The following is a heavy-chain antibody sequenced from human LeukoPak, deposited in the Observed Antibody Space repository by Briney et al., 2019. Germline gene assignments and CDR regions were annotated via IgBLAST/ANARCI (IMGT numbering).Heavy chain of an antibody. V-gene: IGHV4-4*07. Sequence: SETLSLTCTVSGVSISNYYWSWIRQPPGKGLEWIGRIYTSGSTNYNPSLKSRVTMSVDTSKNQFSLKLSSVTAADTAVYYCAREGVPAAILWYFDLWGRGTLVTVSS. CDR2: IYTSGST. J-gene: IGHJ2*01. CDR3: AREGVPAAILWYFDL. D-gene: IGHD2-2*01. CDR1: GVSISNYY.